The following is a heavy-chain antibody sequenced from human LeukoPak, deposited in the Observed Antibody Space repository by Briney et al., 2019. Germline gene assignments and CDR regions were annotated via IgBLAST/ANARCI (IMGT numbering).Heavy chain of an antibody. J-gene: IGHJ3*02. CDR2: INPNSGGT. Sequence: GASVKVSCWASGYSFTSYGISWVRQAPGQGLEWMGWINPNSGGTNYAQKFQGRVTMTRDTSINTAYMDLRRLRSDDTAVYYCARVGGPLGSGLGSWDIWGQGTLVTVSS. CDR1: GYSFTSYG. CDR3: ARVGGPLGSGLGSWDI. V-gene: IGHV1-2*02. D-gene: IGHD3-10*01.